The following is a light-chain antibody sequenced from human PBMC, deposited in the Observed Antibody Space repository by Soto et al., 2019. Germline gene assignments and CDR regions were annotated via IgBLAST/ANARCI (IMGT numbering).Light chain of an antibody. V-gene: IGLV1-44*01. CDR1: SSNIGTNT. CDR2: SNN. CDR3: AAWDDSLNGYV. Sequence: QSVLTQPPSASGTPGQRVTISCSGSSSNIGTNTVNCYQQLPGTAPKLLLYSNNQRPSGVPDRFSGSKSGTSASLAISGLQSEDEADYYCAAWDDSLNGYVFGTGTKVTVL. J-gene: IGLJ1*01.